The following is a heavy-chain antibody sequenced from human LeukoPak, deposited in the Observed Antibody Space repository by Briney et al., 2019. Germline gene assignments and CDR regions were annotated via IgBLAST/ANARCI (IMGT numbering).Heavy chain of an antibody. CDR3: AGGRKGEAMTTVPTAGVNPYYFDY. CDR1: GYTFSSYG. CDR2: MNPNSGNT. V-gene: IGHV1-8*01. Sequence: ASVKVSCKPSGYTFSSYGINRVRQATGQGLEWMGWMNPNSGNTGYAQKFQGRVTMTRNTSISTVYMELSRLRAEDTAVYYCAGGRKGEAMTTVPTAGVNPYYFDYWGQGTLVTVSS. J-gene: IGHJ4*02. D-gene: IGHD4-17*01.